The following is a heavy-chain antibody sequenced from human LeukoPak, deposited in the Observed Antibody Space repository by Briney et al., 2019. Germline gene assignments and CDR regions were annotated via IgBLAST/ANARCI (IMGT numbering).Heavy chain of an antibody. V-gene: IGHV3-23*01. Sequence: PGGSLRLSCTGSGFTFRTYAFSWVRQAPGKGLEWVSATGSNGVTYYADSVKGRFTISRDNSKNALHLQMNGLRADDTAVYYCGIRDTSDYYVFWGQGTLVTVSS. CDR1: GFTFRTYA. CDR3: GIRDTSDYYVF. J-gene: IGHJ4*02. D-gene: IGHD3-22*01. CDR2: TGSNGVT.